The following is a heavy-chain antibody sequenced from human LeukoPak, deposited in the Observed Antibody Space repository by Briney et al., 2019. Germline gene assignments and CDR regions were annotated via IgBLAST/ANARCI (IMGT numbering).Heavy chain of an antibody. J-gene: IGHJ5*02. CDR2: ISVHNGNT. Sequence: ASVKVSCKASGYTFTNYGITWVRQAPGQGPEWMGWISVHNGNTNYAQTVQGRVSMTTDTSTSTAYMELRSLRSDDTAVYYCARGYCSSTSCYWSWFDPWGQGTLVTVSS. V-gene: IGHV1-18*01. D-gene: IGHD2-2*01. CDR3: ARGYCSSTSCYWSWFDP. CDR1: GYTFTNYG.